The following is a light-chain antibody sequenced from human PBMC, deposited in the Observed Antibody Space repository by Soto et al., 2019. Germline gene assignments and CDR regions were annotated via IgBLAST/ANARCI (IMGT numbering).Light chain of an antibody. CDR1: SSDVGNYKY. J-gene: IGLJ1*01. V-gene: IGLV2-14*01. Sequence: QSVLTQPASVSGSPGQSITISCTGTSSDVGNYKYVSWYQQHPGKAPKLMIYEVSNRPSGVSNRFSVSKSGNTASLTISGLQVEDETDYYCFSYTRSGTYVFGTGTKLTVL. CDR2: EVS. CDR3: FSYTRSGTYV.